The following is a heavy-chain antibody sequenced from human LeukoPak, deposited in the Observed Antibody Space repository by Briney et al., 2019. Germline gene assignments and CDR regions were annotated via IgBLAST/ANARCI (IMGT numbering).Heavy chain of an antibody. V-gene: IGHV3-21*01. CDR2: ISRSSSYI. CDR1: GFTFSSYR. D-gene: IGHD6-25*01. Sequence: PGRSPRLSCAASGFTFSSYRMNWVRQAPGKGLEWVSSISRSSSYIYYADSVKGRFTISRDNAKNSLYLQMNSLRAEDTAVYYCATEGPTSSGFDYWGQGTLVTVSS. CDR3: ATEGPTSSGFDY. J-gene: IGHJ4*02.